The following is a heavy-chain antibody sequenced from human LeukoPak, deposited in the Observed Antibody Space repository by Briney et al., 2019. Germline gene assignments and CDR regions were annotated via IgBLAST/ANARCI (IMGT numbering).Heavy chain of an antibody. J-gene: IGHJ4*02. D-gene: IGHD3-22*01. CDR3: AKHPTYYYDSSGYGYFDY. CDR2: IRSKAYGGTT. CDR1: GFPFSDHY. V-gene: IGHV3-71*01. Sequence: PGGSLRLSCAASGFPFSDHYMIWIRQAPGKGLEWVGFIRSKAYGGTTEYAASVKGRFTISRDDSKSIAYLQMNSLKPEDTAVYYCAKHPTYYYDSSGYGYFDYWGQGTLVTVSS.